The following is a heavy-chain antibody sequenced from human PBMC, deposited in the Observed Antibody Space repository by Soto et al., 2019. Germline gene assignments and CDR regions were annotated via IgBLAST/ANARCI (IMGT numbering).Heavy chain of an antibody. CDR1: GFTFSSYA. CDR2: ISGSGGST. D-gene: IGHD3-10*01. V-gene: IGHV3-23*01. Sequence: EVQLLESGGGLVQPGGSLRLSCAASGFTFSSYAMSWVRQAPGKGLEWVSAISGSGGSTYYADSVKGRFTISRDNSKNTLYVQMNSLRAEDQAVYYCAKDREIRGARSGNYEYWGQGTLVTVSS. CDR3: AKDREIRGARSGNYEY. J-gene: IGHJ4*02.